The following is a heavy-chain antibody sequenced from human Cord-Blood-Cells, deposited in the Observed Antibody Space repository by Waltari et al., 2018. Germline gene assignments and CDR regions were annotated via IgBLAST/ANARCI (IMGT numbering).Heavy chain of an antibody. D-gene: IGHD2-8*02. CDR3: ARVARYCTGGVCYWYFDL. Sequence: QVQLVQSGAEVKKPGASVKVSCKASGYTFTGYYMHWVRQAPGQGLEWMGRINPNSGGTNYAQKFQGRVTMTRDTSISTAYMELSRLRSDDMAVYYCARVARYCTGGVCYWYFDLWGRGTLVTVS. J-gene: IGHJ2*01. CDR1: GYTFTGYY. CDR2: INPNSGGT. V-gene: IGHV1-2*06.